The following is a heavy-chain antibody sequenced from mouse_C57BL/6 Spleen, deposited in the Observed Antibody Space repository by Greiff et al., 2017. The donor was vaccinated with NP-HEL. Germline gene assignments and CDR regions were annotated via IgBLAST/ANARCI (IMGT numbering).Heavy chain of an antibody. CDR3: LNWDGFAY. CDR1: GYTFTDYE. CDR2: IDPETGGT. D-gene: IGHD4-1*01. J-gene: IGHJ3*01. V-gene: IGHV1-15*01. Sequence: VQLQQSGAELVRPGASVTLSCKASGYTFTDYEMHWVKQTPVHGLEWIGAIDPETGGTAYNQKFKGKAILTADKSSSTAYMELRSLTSEDSAVYYCLNWDGFAYWGQGTLVTVSA.